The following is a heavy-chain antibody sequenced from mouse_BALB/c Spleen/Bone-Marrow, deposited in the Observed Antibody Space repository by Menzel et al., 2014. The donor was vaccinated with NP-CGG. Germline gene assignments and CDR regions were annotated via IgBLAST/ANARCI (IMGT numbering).Heavy chain of an antibody. CDR1: GYSITSAYA. V-gene: IGHV3-2*02. J-gene: IGHJ2*01. Sequence: EVKVEESGPGLMKPSQSLSLTCTVTGYSITSAYAWNWIRQFPGDKLEWMGYITSSGHTSYNPSLKSRISIARDTSKNQFFLQLNSVTTEDTATYYCARSGNFFDYWGQGTTLTVSS. D-gene: IGHD3-1*01. CDR2: ITSSGHT. CDR3: ARSGNFFDY.